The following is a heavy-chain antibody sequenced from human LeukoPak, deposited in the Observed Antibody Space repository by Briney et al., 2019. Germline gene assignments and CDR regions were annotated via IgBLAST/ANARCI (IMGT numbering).Heavy chain of an antibody. Sequence: GGSLRLSCAVSGFTVSSDYMSWVRQAPGKGLEWVSVIYSIGSTYYGDSVKGRFSISRDNSKNTVYLQMNSLRVEDTAVYYCAGDSSNYYDSSGYYYDYYYMDVWGKGTTVTVSS. CDR1: GFTVSSDY. J-gene: IGHJ6*03. CDR3: AGDSSNYYDSSGYYYDYYYMDV. V-gene: IGHV3-53*01. D-gene: IGHD3-22*01. CDR2: IYSIGST.